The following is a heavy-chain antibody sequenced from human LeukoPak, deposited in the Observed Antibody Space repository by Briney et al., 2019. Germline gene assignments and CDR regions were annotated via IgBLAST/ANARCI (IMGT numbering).Heavy chain of an antibody. D-gene: IGHD1-26*01. J-gene: IGHJ4*02. CDR3: ARGPRSTTSQAGVPHVSYYFDY. CDR1: GFTFSSYS. V-gene: IGHV3-48*01. Sequence: GGSLRLSCAASGFTFSSYSMNWVRQAPGKGLEWVSYISSSSSTIYYADSVKGRFTISRDNAKNSLYLQMNSLRAEDTAVYYCARGPRSTTSQAGVPHVSYYFDYWGQGTLVTVSS. CDR2: ISSSSSTI.